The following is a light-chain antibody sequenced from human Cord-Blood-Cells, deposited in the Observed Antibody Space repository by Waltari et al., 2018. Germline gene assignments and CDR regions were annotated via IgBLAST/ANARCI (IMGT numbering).Light chain of an antibody. CDR1: ALPKQY. Sequence: SCPLTQRPSVAVAPGVDARGTRSGDALPKQYAYWYQQKPGQAPVLVIYKDSERPSGIPERFSGSSTGTKITLTSSGVQAEDEADYYCQAADSSGTYGVFGGGTKLTVL. V-gene: IGLV3-25*03. J-gene: IGLJ3*02. CDR3: QAADSSGTYGV. CDR2: KDS.